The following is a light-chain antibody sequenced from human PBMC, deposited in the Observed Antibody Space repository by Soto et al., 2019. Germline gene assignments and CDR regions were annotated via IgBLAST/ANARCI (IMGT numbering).Light chain of an antibody. Sequence: QSVLTQPASMSGSPGQSITISCTGTSSDVGGYNFVSWYQQHPDKAPKLMLYEVTKRPSGVSDRFSGSKSGNTAFLTISGLQTEDEADYYCSSYTSRDTRVFGTGTKLTVL. J-gene: IGLJ1*01. CDR1: SSDVGGYNF. CDR3: SSYTSRDTRV. V-gene: IGLV2-14*01. CDR2: EVT.